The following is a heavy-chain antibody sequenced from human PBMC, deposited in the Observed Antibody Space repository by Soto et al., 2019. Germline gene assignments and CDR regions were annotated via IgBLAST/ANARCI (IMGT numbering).Heavy chain of an antibody. CDR3: ARLQDGPAGRFDP. CDR1: GGSISSYY. Sequence: QVQLQESGPGLVKPSETLSLTCTVSGGSISSYYWSWIRQPPGKGLEWIGYIYYSGSTNYNPSLKSRVTIPVDTSKNQFSMKLSAVTAADTAVDYCARLQDGPAGRFDPWGQGTLGTVSA. D-gene: IGHD4-4*01. J-gene: IGHJ5*02. V-gene: IGHV4-59*01. CDR2: IYYSGST.